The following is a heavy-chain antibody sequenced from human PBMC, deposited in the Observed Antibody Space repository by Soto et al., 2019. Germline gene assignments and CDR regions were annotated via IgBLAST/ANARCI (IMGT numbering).Heavy chain of an antibody. J-gene: IGHJ4*02. CDR3: AADRTYCGGDCYVD. CDR2: INAGDDKT. D-gene: IGHD2-21*02. Sequence: ASVKVSCKASGYTFISYPMHWVRQAPGQRLEWMGWINAGDDKTKYSQKFQGRVTITRDTSASTAYMELSSLRSEDTAVYYCAADRTYCGGDCYVDWGQGTLVTVSS. V-gene: IGHV1-3*01. CDR1: GYTFISYP.